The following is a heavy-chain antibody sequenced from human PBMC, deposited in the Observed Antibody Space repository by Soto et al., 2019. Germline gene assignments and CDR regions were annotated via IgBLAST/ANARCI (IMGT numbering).Heavy chain of an antibody. V-gene: IGHV1-3*01. J-gene: IGHJ4*02. D-gene: IGHD6-19*01. CDR3: ARDVAVAGYYFDY. CDR2: INAGNGNT. Sequence: ASGXVSCKASGYTFTXXXXXWVXQAPGQRLEWMGWINAGNGNTKSSQKFQGRVTITRDTSASTAYMELNSLRSEDTAVYYCARDVAVAGYYFDYWGQGTLVTVSS. CDR1: GYTFTXXX.